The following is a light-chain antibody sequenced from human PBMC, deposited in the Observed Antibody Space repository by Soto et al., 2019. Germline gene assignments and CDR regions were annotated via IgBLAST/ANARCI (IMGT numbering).Light chain of an antibody. CDR1: SSDVGGYNY. J-gene: IGLJ1*01. Sequence: QSALTQPASVSGSPGQSITISCTGTSSDVGGYNYVSWYQQHPGKAPKLMIYEVSNRPAGVSNRFSGSKSGNTASLTIYGHQAEDEADYYCISYTSSSFYVLGTGTKLTVL. CDR3: ISYTSSSFYV. V-gene: IGLV2-14*01. CDR2: EVS.